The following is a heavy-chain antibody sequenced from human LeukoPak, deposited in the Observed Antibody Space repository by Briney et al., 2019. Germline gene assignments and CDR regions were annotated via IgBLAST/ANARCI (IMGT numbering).Heavy chain of an antibody. D-gene: IGHD2-21*01. Sequence: SETLSLTCTASDGSINSDFWTWIREPPGKGVECIGYIRYSGRTSYNPSLKSRVTISIDTSKNLFSLKLMSVTTADTAIYYCGRIHVVGGWPFDYWGQGTLVTVSS. CDR3: GRIHVVGGWPFDY. V-gene: IGHV4-59*01. J-gene: IGHJ4*02. CDR2: IRYSGRT. CDR1: DGSINSDF.